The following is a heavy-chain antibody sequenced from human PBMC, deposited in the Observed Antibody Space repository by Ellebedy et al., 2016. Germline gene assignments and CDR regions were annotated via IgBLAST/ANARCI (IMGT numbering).Heavy chain of an antibody. D-gene: IGHD5-18*01. CDR1: GFNFGDYS. CDR3: TTSYSWIQLYIPQRGDP. V-gene: IGHV3-15*07. Sequence: GGSLRLSCATSGFNFGDYSMNWVRQASGKGLEWVGRIKTHGEGGTTDFDAPVKERFTISRDDSRNTVNLQMNGLQTEDTGVYFCTTSYSWIQLYIPQRGDPWGQGTLVTVSS. CDR2: IKTHGEGGTT. J-gene: IGHJ5*02.